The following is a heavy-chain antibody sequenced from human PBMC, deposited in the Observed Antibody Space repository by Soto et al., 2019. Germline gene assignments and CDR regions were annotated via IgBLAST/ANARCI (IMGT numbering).Heavy chain of an antibody. D-gene: IGHD6-19*01. J-gene: IGHJ3*02. CDR1: GFTFSNYW. CDR2: INSDGRST. CDR3: ARDRLAGTYDAFDI. V-gene: IGHV3-74*01. Sequence: PGGSLRLSCAASGFTFSNYWMHWVRQAPGKELVWVSRINSDGRSTNYADSVKGRFTISRDNVKNTLYLQMNSLRAEDTAVYYCARDRLAGTYDAFDIWGQGTMVTVSS.